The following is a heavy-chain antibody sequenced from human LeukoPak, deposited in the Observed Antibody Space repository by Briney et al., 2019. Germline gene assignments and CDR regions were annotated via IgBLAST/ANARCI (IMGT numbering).Heavy chain of an antibody. CDR2: LNPNSGHT. J-gene: IGHJ5*02. V-gene: IGHV1-8*01. Sequence: GASVKVSCKASGYSFTSYDIHWVRQAAGHGLEWMGWLNPNSGHTGHAQNFQGRVTMTGDTSMTTAYMELGGLTSEDTAMYYCARGPALHSKWVGGRWFDPWGQGTLVTVSS. CDR3: ARGPALHSKWVGGRWFDP. CDR1: GYSFTSYD. D-gene: IGHD6-19*01.